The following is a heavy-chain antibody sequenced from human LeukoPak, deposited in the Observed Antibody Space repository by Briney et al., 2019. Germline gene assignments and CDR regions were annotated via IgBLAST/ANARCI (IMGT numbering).Heavy chain of an antibody. Sequence: SETLSLTCTVSGGSISSYYWNWIRQPPGKGLEWIGYIDYSGSTNYNPSLKSRVTISVDTSKNQFSLKLSSVTAADTAVYYCARLVHCSGGSCYSAGGRDWFDHWGQGTLLTVSS. CDR1: GGSISSYY. V-gene: IGHV4-59*08. D-gene: IGHD2-15*01. J-gene: IGHJ5*02. CDR3: ARLVHCSGGSCYSAGGRDWFDH. CDR2: IDYSGST.